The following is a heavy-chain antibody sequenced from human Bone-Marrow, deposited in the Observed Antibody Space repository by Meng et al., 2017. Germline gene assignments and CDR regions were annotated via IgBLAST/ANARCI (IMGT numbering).Heavy chain of an antibody. Sequence: SLKISCAASGFTFDDYAMHWVRQAPGKGLEWVSGISWNSGSIGYADSVKGRFTISRDNAKNTLSLQMNSLRAEDTALYYCAKDGGIAAAGFDYWGQGTLVTVSS. D-gene: IGHD6-13*01. CDR3: AKDGGIAAAGFDY. CDR2: ISWNSGSI. CDR1: GFTFDDYA. V-gene: IGHV3-9*01. J-gene: IGHJ4*02.